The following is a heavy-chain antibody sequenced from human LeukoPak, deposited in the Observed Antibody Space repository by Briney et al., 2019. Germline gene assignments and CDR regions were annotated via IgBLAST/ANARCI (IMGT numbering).Heavy chain of an antibody. J-gene: IGHJ4*02. CDR3: ARDSSMLRGPLVIYYFDF. V-gene: IGHV3-23*01. Sequence: GGTLRLSCAASGFTFSSYGMSWVRQAPGKGLEWVSAISGSGGSTYYADSVKGRFTISRDNSKNTLYLQMNSLRVEDTAVYYCARDSSMLRGPLVIYYFDFWGQGALVTVSS. CDR2: ISGSGGST. CDR1: GFTFSSYG. D-gene: IGHD3-10*01.